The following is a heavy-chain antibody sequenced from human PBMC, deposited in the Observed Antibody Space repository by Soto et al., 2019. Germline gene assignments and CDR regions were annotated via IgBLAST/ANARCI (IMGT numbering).Heavy chain of an antibody. J-gene: IGHJ4*02. Sequence: EVQLVESGGGLVQPGGSLRLSCAASGFTFSGYNMNWVRQAPGKGLEWVSYISSSSSTIYYADSVKGRFTISRDNAKNSPYLRMNRLRDEDTAVYYCARDGVAEIDYWGQGTLVTVSS. V-gene: IGHV3-48*02. CDR1: GFTFSGYN. D-gene: IGHD2-15*01. CDR3: ARDGVAEIDY. CDR2: ISSSSSTI.